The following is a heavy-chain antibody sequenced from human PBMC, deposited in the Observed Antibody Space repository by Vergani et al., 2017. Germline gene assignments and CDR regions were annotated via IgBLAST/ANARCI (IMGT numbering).Heavy chain of an antibody. CDR3: ARGRYYDSSGYYYLFDC. J-gene: IGHJ4*02. CDR2: IYYSGST. V-gene: IGHV4-59*01. Sequence: QVQLQESGPGLVKPSETLSLICTVSGGSISSYYWSWIRQPPGKGLEWIGYIYYSGSTNYNPSLKSRVTISVDTSKNQFSLKLSSVTAADTAVYYCARGRYYDSSGYYYLFDCWGQGTLVTVSS. D-gene: IGHD3-22*01. CDR1: GGSISSYY.